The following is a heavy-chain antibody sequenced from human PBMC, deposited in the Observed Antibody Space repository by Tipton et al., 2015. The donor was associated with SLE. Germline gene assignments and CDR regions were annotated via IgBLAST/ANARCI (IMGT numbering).Heavy chain of an antibody. J-gene: IGHJ4*02. CDR2: IHTSGST. D-gene: IGHD3-22*01. CDR3: ARTKDYYYDTSGYYLVY. V-gene: IGHV4-4*09. CDR1: GGSIGNYY. Sequence: TLSLTCTVSGGSIGNYYWSWIRQPPGKGLEWIGYIHTSGSTNYNPSLKSRVTMSVDTSKRQFSLSLSSVTAADTAVYYCARTKDYYYDTSGYYLVYWGQGTLVTVSS.